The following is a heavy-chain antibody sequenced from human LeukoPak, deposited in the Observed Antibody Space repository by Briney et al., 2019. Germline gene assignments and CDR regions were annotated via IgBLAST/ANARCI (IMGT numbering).Heavy chain of an antibody. CDR3: ARDFDGPRASDY. CDR2: INTDGSYS. J-gene: IGHJ4*02. D-gene: IGHD4-17*01. CDR1: GFTFSYFW. V-gene: IGHV3-74*01. Sequence: GGSLRLSCAASGFTFSYFWMHWFRQTPGKGLVWVSCINTDGSYSTYADSVKGRYTISRDNVRNTLYLQMNSLRAEDSAVYYCARDFDGPRASDYWGQGISVTVSS.